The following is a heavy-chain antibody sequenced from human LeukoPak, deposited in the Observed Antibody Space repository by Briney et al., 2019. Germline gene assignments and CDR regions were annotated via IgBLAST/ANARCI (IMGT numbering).Heavy chain of an antibody. D-gene: IGHD3-22*01. CDR1: GGSISSYY. CDR2: INHSGST. Sequence: SETLSLTCTVSGGSISSYYWSWIRQPPGKGLEWIGEINHSGSTNYNPSLKSRVTISVDTSKNQFSLKLSSVTAADTAVYYCARGRPIDYYDSSGYYFDYWGQGTLVTVSS. CDR3: ARGRPIDYYDSSGYYFDY. V-gene: IGHV4-34*01. J-gene: IGHJ4*02.